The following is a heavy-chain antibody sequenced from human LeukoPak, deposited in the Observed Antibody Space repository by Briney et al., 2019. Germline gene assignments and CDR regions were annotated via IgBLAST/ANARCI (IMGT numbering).Heavy chain of an antibody. CDR2: ISGSGGTT. CDR3: AKPVAGTGYFDY. D-gene: IGHD6-19*01. V-gene: IGHV3-23*01. J-gene: IGHJ4*02. CDR1: GFTFSSYW. Sequence: GGSLRLSCATSGFTFSSYWMYWVRQAPGKGLVWVSTISGSGGTTYYADSVKGRFTISRDNSKNTLYLQMNSLRAEDTAVYYCAKPVAGTGYFDYWGQGTLVTVSS.